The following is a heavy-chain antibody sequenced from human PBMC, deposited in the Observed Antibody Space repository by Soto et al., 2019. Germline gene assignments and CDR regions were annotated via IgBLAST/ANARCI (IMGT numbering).Heavy chain of an antibody. Sequence: GGSLRLSCAASGFTFSSYAMSWVRQAPGKGLEWVSAISGSGGSTYYADSVKGRFTISRDNSKNTLYLQMNSLRAEDTAVYYCAEDSGYRTLPRYWGQRTLVPVSS. V-gene: IGHV3-23*01. J-gene: IGHJ4*02. CDR2: ISGSGGST. CDR3: AEDSGYRTLPRY. CDR1: GFTFSSYA. D-gene: IGHD6-13*01.